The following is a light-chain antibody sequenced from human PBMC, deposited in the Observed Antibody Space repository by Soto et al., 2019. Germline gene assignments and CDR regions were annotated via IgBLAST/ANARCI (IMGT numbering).Light chain of an antibody. Sequence: QSVLTQPPSASGSPGQSVTISCTGSSSDVGGYNYVSWYQHHPGKGPKLMIYEVSKRPSGVPDRFSGSKSGNTASLTVSGLQAEDEAEYYCSSYAGSNKLVFGGGNKLTVL. V-gene: IGLV2-8*01. CDR3: SSYAGSNKLV. CDR2: EVS. CDR1: SSDVGGYNY. J-gene: IGLJ2*01.